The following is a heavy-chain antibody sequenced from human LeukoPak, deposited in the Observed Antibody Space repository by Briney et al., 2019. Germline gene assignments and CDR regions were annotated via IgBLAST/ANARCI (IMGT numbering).Heavy chain of an antibody. CDR3: AGLGVMVLVYQFEY. D-gene: IGHD2-8*01. J-gene: IGHJ4*02. V-gene: IGHV4-39*07. CDR1: GGSITSSKYF. CDR2: IPYSGST. Sequence: SETLSLTCAVSGGSITSSKYFWGWIRQPPGKELDLIGIIPYSGSTDYNPSLKSRVTISTDTSTNQFSLKLTSVTAADTAVYYCAGLGVMVLVYQFEYWGRGTPVTVSS.